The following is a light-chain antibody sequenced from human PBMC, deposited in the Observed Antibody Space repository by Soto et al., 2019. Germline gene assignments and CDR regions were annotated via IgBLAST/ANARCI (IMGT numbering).Light chain of an antibody. CDR3: QQYDNLLT. J-gene: IGKJ5*01. CDR1: QDISNY. Sequence: IHLNPFPSFLSSSVGARVTLNFQASQDISNYLNWYQQKPGKAPKLLIYDASNLETGVPSRFSGSGSGTDFTFTISSLQPEDIATYYCQQYDNLLTFGQGTRLEIK. CDR2: DAS. V-gene: IGKV1-33*01.